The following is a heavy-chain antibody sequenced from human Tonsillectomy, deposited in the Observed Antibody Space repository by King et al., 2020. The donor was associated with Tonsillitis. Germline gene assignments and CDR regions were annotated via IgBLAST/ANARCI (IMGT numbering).Heavy chain of an antibody. CDR2: ISGSGGST. J-gene: IGHJ4*02. V-gene: IGHV3-23*04. Sequence: VQLVESGGGLVQPGGSLRLSCAASGFTFSSYAMSWVRPAPGKGLEWFSAISGSGGSTYYADSVKGRFTISRDNSKNTLYLQMNSLRAEDTAVYYCAKDGSSSWCLDYWGQGTLVTVSS. D-gene: IGHD6-13*01. CDR3: AKDGSSSWCLDY. CDR1: GFTFSSYA.